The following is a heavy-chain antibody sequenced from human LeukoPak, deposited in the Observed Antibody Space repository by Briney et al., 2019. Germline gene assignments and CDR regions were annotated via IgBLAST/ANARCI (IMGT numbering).Heavy chain of an antibody. CDR2: ISHAGSNE. V-gene: IGHV3-30*03. CDR1: GFIFDTHD. D-gene: IGHD1-26*01. Sequence: GGSLRLSCGASGFIFDTHDMHWVRQAPGKGLEWVALISHAGSNEYYAASVKGRFTISRDNSNNEFYLQMNSLRPEDTAVYYCARGGAPAVYFDYWGQGALVTVSS. CDR3: ARGGAPAVYFDY. J-gene: IGHJ4*02.